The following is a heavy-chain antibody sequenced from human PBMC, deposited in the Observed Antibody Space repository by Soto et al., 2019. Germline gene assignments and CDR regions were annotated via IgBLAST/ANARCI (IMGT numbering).Heavy chain of an antibody. V-gene: IGHV3-23*01. Sequence: GGSLRLSCAASGFTLSSYAMSWVRPAPGKGLERVSAISGSGGSTYYAASVKGRFTISRDNSKNTLYLQMNSLRAEDTAVYYCAKRRVLPPNSGTSSLYYYYLDVWGKGTTVTVSS. D-gene: IGHD3-10*01. CDR2: ISGSGGST. CDR3: AKRRVLPPNSGTSSLYYYYLDV. CDR1: GFTLSSYA. J-gene: IGHJ6*03.